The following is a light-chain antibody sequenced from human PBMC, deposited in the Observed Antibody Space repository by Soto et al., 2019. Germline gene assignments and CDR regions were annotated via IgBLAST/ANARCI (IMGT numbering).Light chain of an antibody. CDR1: QSISSY. CDR3: QQSFSTPRT. CDR2: AAS. V-gene: IGKV1-39*01. Sequence: DIQMTQSPSSLSASVGDRVTITCRASQSISSYLNWYQQKPGRAPTILIYAASTLQSGVPSRFSGSGSGTDFTLTISSLQPEDFAIYYCQQSFSTPRTFGQGTKVEIK. J-gene: IGKJ1*01.